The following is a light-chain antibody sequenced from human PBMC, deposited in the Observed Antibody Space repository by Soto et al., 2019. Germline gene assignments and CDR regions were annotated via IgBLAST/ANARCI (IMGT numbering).Light chain of an antibody. CDR3: SSYTSSSTPTWV. V-gene: IGLV2-14*01. J-gene: IGLJ3*02. CDR1: SSDVGGYNY. Sequence: QSALTQPASVSGSPGQSITISCTGTSSDVGGYNYVSWYQQHPGKAPKLMIYEVSNRPSGVSNRFSGSKSGNTASLTISGLQAEDEAAYYCSSYTSSSTPTWVFGGGTKLTVL. CDR2: EVS.